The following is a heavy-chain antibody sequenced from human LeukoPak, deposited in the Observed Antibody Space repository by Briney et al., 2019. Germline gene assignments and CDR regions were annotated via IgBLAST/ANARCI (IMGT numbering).Heavy chain of an antibody. V-gene: IGHV4-59*01. CDR2: IYYSGST. Sequence: SETLSLTCTVSGGSISSYYWNCIRQPPGKGLEWIGYIYYSGSTNYNPSLKSRVTISVDTSKNQFSLRLSSVTAADTAVYYSARDGGLIWDYAFHIWGQGTMVTASS. CDR1: GGSISSYY. J-gene: IGHJ3*02. CDR3: ARDGGLIWDYAFHI. D-gene: IGHD3-16*01.